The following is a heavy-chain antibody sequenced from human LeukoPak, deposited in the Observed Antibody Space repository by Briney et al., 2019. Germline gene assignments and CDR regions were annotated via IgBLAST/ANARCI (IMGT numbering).Heavy chain of an antibody. CDR3: ARGLSGSYRGGRVFDY. D-gene: IGHD1-26*01. Sequence: SVKVSCKASGGTFSSYAISWVRQAPGQGLEWMGGIIPIFGTANYAQKFQGRVTITADESTSTAYMELSSLRSEDTAVYYCARGLSGSYRGGRVFDYWGQGTPVTVSS. J-gene: IGHJ4*02. V-gene: IGHV1-69*13. CDR1: GGTFSSYA. CDR2: IIPIFGTA.